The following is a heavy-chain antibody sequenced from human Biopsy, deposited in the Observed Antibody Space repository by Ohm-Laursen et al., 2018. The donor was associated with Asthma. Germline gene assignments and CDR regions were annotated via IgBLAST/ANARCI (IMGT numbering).Heavy chain of an antibody. Sequence: SLRLSCAASGFTFSSYAMSWVRQAPGKGLEWVAVISYDGSDKYYADSVKGRFTISRDNSKNTLYLQMNSLRAEDTAVYYCAKGHGDYVFPYFQHWGQGTLVTVSS. CDR1: GFTFSSYA. D-gene: IGHD4-17*01. J-gene: IGHJ1*01. V-gene: IGHV3-30*18. CDR3: AKGHGDYVFPYFQH. CDR2: ISYDGSDK.